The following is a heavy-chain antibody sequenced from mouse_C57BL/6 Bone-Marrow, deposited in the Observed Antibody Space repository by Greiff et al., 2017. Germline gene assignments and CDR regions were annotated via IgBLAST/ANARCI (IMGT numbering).Heavy chain of an antibody. V-gene: IGHV1-81*01. CDR3: ARWGYGSSYWYFDV. CDR2: IYPRSGNT. Sequence: VQLQQSGAELARPGASVKLSCKASGYTFTSYGISWVKQRTGQGLEWIGEIYPRSGNTYYNEKFKGKATLTADKSSSTAYMELRSLTSEDSAVYFCARWGYGSSYWYFDVWGTGTTVTVSS. J-gene: IGHJ1*03. D-gene: IGHD1-1*01. CDR1: GYTFTSYG.